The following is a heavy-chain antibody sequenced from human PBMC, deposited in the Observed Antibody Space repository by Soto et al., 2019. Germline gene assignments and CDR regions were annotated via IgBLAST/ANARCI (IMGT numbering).Heavy chain of an antibody. D-gene: IGHD3-16*01. Sequence: QVQLVESGGGVIQPGRSLRLSCAASGFAFRTSGMHWVRQAPGKGLQWVAIISHDGSREYYLDSVKGRFTISRDNPKNTLYLQMDSLRAEDTAVYYCAKDRVESGLGEIDYWGQGTLDSVSS. V-gene: IGHV3-30*18. CDR2: ISHDGSRE. J-gene: IGHJ4*02. CDR1: GFAFRTSG. CDR3: AKDRVESGLGEIDY.